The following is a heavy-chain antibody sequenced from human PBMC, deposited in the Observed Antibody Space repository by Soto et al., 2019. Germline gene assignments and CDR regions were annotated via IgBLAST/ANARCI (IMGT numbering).Heavy chain of an antibody. J-gene: IGHJ4*02. CDR3: ARGHGGSSSSNLFDY. CDR1: GYTFTSYC. D-gene: IGHD6-6*01. V-gene: IGHV1-18*01. Sequence: GASVKVSCKASGYTFTSYCISWVRHAPGQGLEWMGWISAYNGNTNYAQKLQGRVTMTTDTSTSTAYMELRSLRSDDTAVYYCARGHGGSSSSNLFDYWGQGTLVTVSS. CDR2: ISAYNGNT.